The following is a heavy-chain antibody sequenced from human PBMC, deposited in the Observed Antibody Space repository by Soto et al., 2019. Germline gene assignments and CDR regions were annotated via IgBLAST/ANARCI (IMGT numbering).Heavy chain of an antibody. D-gene: IGHD2-15*01. V-gene: IGHV3-7*03. CDR1: GFTFSSYW. CDR2: IKQDGSEK. Sequence: PGGSLRLSCAASGFTFSSYWMSWVRQAPGKGLEWVANIKQDGSEKYYVDSVKGRFTISRDNSKNTLYLQMNSLRAEDTAVYYCAKDPHGGNPSHWFDPWGQGTLVTVSS. J-gene: IGHJ5*02. CDR3: AKDPHGGNPSHWFDP.